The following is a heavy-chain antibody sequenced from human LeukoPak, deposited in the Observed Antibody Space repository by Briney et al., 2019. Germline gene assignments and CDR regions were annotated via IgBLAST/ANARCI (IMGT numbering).Heavy chain of an antibody. CDR1: GFTVSSNY. V-gene: IGHV3-53*01. CDR3: ATPYDSGGLNY. J-gene: IGHJ4*02. Sequence: PGGSLRLSCAASGFTVSSNYMNRVRQAPGKGLEWVSVIYSGGNTYYVDSVKGRFTISRDNSKNTLYLQMNSLRAEDTAVYYCATPYDSGGLNYWGQGTLVTVSS. CDR2: IYSGGNT. D-gene: IGHD3-10*01.